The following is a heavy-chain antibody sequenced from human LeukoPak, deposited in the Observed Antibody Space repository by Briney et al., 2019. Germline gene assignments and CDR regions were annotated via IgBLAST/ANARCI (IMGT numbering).Heavy chain of an antibody. CDR3: ARAYYYGSGSYYNFDY. D-gene: IGHD3-10*01. CDR2: IYHRGST. Sequence: SETLSLTCTVSGYSISSGYYWGWIRQPPGKGLEWIGSIYHRGSTYYNPSLKSRVTISVDTSKNQFSLKLSSVTAADTAVYYCARAYYYGSGSYYNFDYWGQGTLVTVSS. J-gene: IGHJ4*02. V-gene: IGHV4-38-2*02. CDR1: GYSISSGYY.